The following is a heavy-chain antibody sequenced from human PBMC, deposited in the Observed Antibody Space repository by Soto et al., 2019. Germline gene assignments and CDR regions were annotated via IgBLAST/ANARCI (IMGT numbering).Heavy chain of an antibody. Sequence: EVQLVESGGGLVQPGGSLRLSCTASGFTFSDSWMTWVRQVPGTGLKGLARIKPDESEKKYADTVKGRFSISRDNAKNSMYLQMDSLRGEDTAVYYCVRGGSNYASWGQGTLVTVSS. CDR1: GFTFSDSW. CDR3: VRGGSNYAS. V-gene: IGHV3-7*01. CDR2: IKPDESEK. D-gene: IGHD4-4*01. J-gene: IGHJ5*02.